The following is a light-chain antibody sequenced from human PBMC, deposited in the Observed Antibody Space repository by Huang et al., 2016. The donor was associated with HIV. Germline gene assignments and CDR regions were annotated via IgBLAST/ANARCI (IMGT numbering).Light chain of an antibody. Sequence: DIQMTQSSATLSASVGDRVTISCRASQSVGTWFAWYQQNPGKAPNRLIYEASTVESGVPSRFSGGGSGTEFTLTINSLQPDDFATYYCQHYNSFPWTFGQGTKVEV. V-gene: IGKV1-5*03. CDR3: QHYNSFPWT. CDR2: EAS. CDR1: QSVGTW. J-gene: IGKJ1*01.